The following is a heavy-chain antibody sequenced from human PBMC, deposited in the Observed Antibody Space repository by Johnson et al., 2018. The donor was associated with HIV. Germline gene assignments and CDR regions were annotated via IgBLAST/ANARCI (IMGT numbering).Heavy chain of an antibody. D-gene: IGHD2-15*01. Sequence: VQLVESGGGVVRPGGSLRLSCAASGFTFSDYYMSWIRQAPGKGLEWVSYISSSGSTIYYADSVRGRFTISRDNSKNTLYLQMNSLRAEDTAVYYCAREIVVEVAATLISGAFDIWGQGIMVTVSS. CDR3: AREIVVEVAATLISGAFDI. CDR1: GFTFSDYY. J-gene: IGHJ3*02. V-gene: IGHV3-11*04. CDR2: ISSSGSTI.